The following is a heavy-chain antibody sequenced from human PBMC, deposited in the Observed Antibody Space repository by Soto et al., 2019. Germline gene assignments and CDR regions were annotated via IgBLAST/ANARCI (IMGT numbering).Heavy chain of an antibody. D-gene: IGHD2-2*01. CDR1: GFTFSDYY. J-gene: IGHJ6*02. Sequence: GGSLRLSCAASGFTFSDYYMSWIRQAPGKGLEWVSYISSSSSYTNYADSVKGRFTISRDNAKNSLYLQMNSLRAEDTAVYYCARDGDIVVVPAAIDYYYYGMDVWGQGTTVTVSS. CDR3: ARDGDIVVVPAAIDYYYYGMDV. CDR2: ISSSSSYT. V-gene: IGHV3-11*06.